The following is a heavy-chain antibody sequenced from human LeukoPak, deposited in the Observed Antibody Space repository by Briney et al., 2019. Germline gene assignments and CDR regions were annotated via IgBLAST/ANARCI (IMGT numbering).Heavy chain of an antibody. J-gene: IGHJ4*02. CDR3: ASPGSGSYYDSYGY. V-gene: IGHV4-61*02. CDR2: IYTSGST. CDR1: GGSISSGSYY. Sequence: SETLSLTCTVSGGSISSGSYYWSWIRQPAGKGLEWIGRIYTSGSTNYNPSLKSRVTISVDTSKNQFSLKLSSVTAADTAVYYCASPGSGSYYDSYGYWGQGTLVTVSS. D-gene: IGHD3-10*01.